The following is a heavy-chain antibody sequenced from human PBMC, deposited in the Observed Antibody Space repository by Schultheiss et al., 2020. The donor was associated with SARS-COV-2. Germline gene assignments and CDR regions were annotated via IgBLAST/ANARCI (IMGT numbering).Heavy chain of an antibody. CDR1: GYSFTSYW. D-gene: IGHD5-12*01. CDR2: IYPGDSDT. V-gene: IGHV5-51*01. Sequence: GESLKISCKGSGYSFTSYWIGWVRQMPGKGLEWMGIIYPGDSDTRYSPSFQGQVTISADKSISTAYLQWSSLKASDTAMYYCARGGDDMWLTTDDAFDIWGQGTMVTVSS. J-gene: IGHJ3*02. CDR3: ARGGDDMWLTTDDAFDI.